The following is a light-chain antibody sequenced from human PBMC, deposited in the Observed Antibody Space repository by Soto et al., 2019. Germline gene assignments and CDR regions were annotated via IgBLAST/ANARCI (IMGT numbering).Light chain of an antibody. V-gene: IGKV3-15*01. CDR1: QSVSSN. CDR3: QQYNNWPRT. J-gene: IGKJ1*01. Sequence: DIVMTQSPATLSVSPGERATLSCRASQSVSSNLAWYQQKPGQAPRLLIYAASTRAAGVPARFSGSGSGTEFTLTISSLQSEDFVVYYCQQYNNWPRTFGQGTKVEIK. CDR2: AAS.